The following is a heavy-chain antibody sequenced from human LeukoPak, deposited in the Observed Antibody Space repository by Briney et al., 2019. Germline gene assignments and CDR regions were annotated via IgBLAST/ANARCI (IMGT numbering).Heavy chain of an antibody. J-gene: IGHJ5*02. D-gene: IGHD1-1*01. CDR3: ASRGTTGS. Sequence: GGSLRLSCAASGFIFSNYAMTWVRKAPGKGLERVSTVTGGATDTYYADSVKGRFTISSDNSRNTLYLQMNSLRVEDTAVYYCASRGTTGSWGQGTLVT. CDR1: GFIFSNYA. CDR2: VTGGATDT. V-gene: IGHV3-23*01.